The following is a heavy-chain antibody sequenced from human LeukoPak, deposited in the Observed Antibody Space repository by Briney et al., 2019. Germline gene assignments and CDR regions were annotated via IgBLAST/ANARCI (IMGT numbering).Heavy chain of an antibody. Sequence: GGSLRLSCAASGFIFGGYAMHWVRQSPGQGLEWVAAIRYDEGEKYYADSVKGRFTTSRDNSKNTLYLQMNSLRAEDTAVYYCAREEPFYFDYWGQGTLVTVSS. CDR2: IRYDEGEK. CDR1: GFIFGGYA. CDR3: AREEPFYFDY. J-gene: IGHJ4*02. V-gene: IGHV3-33*01. D-gene: IGHD1-14*01.